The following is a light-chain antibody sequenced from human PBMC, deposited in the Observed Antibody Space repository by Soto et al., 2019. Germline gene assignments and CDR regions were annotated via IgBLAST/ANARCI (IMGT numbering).Light chain of an antibody. CDR2: RAS. CDR3: QQYGRFLT. J-gene: IGKJ2*01. V-gene: IGKV1-5*03. CDR1: QSIGAA. Sequence: ITQSASTLSVYVGDRVTITCRASQSIGAALAWYQQKPGKAPNLLIYRASTLESGVPSRFSGSGSGTDFTLAISSLQPDDFATYYCQQYGRFLTFGQGTKVDI.